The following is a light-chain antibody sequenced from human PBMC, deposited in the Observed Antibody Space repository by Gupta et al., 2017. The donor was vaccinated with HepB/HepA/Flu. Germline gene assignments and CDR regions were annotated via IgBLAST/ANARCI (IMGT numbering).Light chain of an antibody. CDR2: KVS. CDR1: QSRGYTDGSTS. CDR3: MQDKHWPNT. J-gene: IGKJ2*01. Sequence: DVVPTQSPPSLPVTLGQAASISCSSSQSRGYTDGSTSFNWYQQRPGQSPRRLIYKVSNRDSGVPDRFSGSGSGTDFTLKISRVEAEDVGIYYCMQDKHWPNTFGQGTKLEIK. V-gene: IGKV2-30*01.